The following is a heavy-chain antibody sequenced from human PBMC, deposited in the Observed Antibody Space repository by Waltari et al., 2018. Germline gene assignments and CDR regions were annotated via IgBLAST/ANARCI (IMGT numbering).Heavy chain of an antibody. V-gene: IGHV3-7*01. Sequence: EVQLVESGGGLVQPGGSLRLSCVASGFTFSRYWMSWVRQPPGKGLEWVANIKQDGSEKYYVDSVKGRFTISRDNAKNSLYLQMNSLRAEDTAVYYCARCLWGSMVLDAFDIWGQGTMVTVSS. J-gene: IGHJ3*02. CDR3: ARCLWGSMVLDAFDI. D-gene: IGHD3-10*01. CDR1: GFTFSRYW. CDR2: IKQDGSEK.